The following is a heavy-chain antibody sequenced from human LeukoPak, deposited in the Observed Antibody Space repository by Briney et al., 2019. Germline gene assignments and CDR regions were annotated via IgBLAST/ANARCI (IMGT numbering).Heavy chain of an antibody. Sequence: SETLSLTCTVSGGSVINYYWSWIRQPPGKGLEWIGYIYYSGSTNYNPSLKSRVTISVDTSKNQFSLKLRSVTAADTAVHFCARRDYGSKVDYWGQGTLVTVSS. CDR3: ARRDYGSKVDY. CDR2: IYYSGST. V-gene: IGHV4-59*08. D-gene: IGHD4-17*01. J-gene: IGHJ4*02. CDR1: GGSVINYY.